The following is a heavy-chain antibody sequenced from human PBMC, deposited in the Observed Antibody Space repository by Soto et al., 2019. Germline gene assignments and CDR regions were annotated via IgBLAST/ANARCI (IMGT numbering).Heavy chain of an antibody. J-gene: IGHJ4*02. CDR2: IVVGSGNT. Sequence: SVKVSCKASGFTFTSSAMQWVRQARGQRLEWIGWIVVGSGNTNYAQKFQERVTITRDMSTSTAYMELSSLRSEDTAVYYCAADSEPYYDFWSGYYNYWGQGTLVTVSS. CDR3: AADSEPYYDFWSGYYNY. CDR1: GFTFTSSA. V-gene: IGHV1-58*02. D-gene: IGHD3-3*01.